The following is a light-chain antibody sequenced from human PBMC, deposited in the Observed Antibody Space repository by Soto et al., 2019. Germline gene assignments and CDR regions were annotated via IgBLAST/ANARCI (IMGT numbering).Light chain of an antibody. CDR3: QQYKTYRT. CDR1: QTISSW. Sequence: IQMTHSPSTLSGSVLDRVTITCRASQTISSWLAWYQQKPGKAPKLLIYKASTLKSGVPSRFSGSGSGTEFTLTISSLQPDDFATYYCQQYKTYRTFGQGTKVDIK. CDR2: KAS. V-gene: IGKV1-5*03. J-gene: IGKJ1*01.